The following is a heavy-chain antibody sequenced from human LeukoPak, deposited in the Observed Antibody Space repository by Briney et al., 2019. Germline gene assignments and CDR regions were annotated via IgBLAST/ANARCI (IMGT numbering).Heavy chain of an antibody. D-gene: IGHD3-22*01. J-gene: IGHJ4*02. V-gene: IGHV3-43*02. CDR3: AKRSYDSSGPTD. CDR2: ITGDGRST. Sequence: PGGSLRLSCAPPRFTFHLYAMHSVRLAPGKGLECVSVITGDGRSTYYADSVKGRFTISRDNSKNSLYLQMNSLRTEDTALYYCAKRSYDSSGPTDWGQGTLVTVSS. CDR1: RFTFHLYA.